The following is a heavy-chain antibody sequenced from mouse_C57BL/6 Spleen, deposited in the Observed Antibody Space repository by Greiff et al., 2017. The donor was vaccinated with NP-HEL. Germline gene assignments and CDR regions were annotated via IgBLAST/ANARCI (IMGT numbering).Heavy chain of an antibody. CDR1: GYTFTNYW. J-gene: IGHJ2*01. Sequence: QVQLQQSGAELVRPGTSVKMSCKASGYTFTNYWIGWAKQRPGHGLEWIGDIYPGGGYTNYNEKFKSKATLTVDTSSSTAYMQLSSLTSEDSAVYYCARNWDENYFDYWGQGTTLTVSS. V-gene: IGHV1-63*01. CDR3: ARNWDENYFDY. D-gene: IGHD4-1*01. CDR2: IYPGGGYT.